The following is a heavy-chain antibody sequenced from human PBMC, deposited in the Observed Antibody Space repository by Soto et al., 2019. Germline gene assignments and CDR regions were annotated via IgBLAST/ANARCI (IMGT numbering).Heavy chain of an antibody. Sequence: QVQLQESGPGLVKPSETLSLTCTVSGCSISSYYWSWIRQPPGKGLEWIGYIYYSGSTNYNPSLKGRVTISVDTSKNQFSLKLSSVTAADTAVYYCARGRDIVVVVAAGGAFDIWGQGTMVTVSS. CDR2: IYYSGST. V-gene: IGHV4-59*01. CDR3: ARGRDIVVVVAAGGAFDI. J-gene: IGHJ3*02. CDR1: GCSISSYY. D-gene: IGHD2-15*01.